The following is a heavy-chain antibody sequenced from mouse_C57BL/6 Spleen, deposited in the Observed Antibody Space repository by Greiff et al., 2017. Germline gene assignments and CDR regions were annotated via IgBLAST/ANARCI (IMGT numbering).Heavy chain of an antibody. Sequence: QVQLQQPGAELVKPGASVKLSCKASGYTFTSYWMHWVKQRPGRGLEWIGRIDPNSGGTKYNEKFKSKATLTVDKPSSTAYMQLSSLTSEYSAVYYCARSGTTVVDPAWFAYWGQGTLVTVSA. CDR2: IDPNSGGT. D-gene: IGHD1-1*01. V-gene: IGHV1-72*01. J-gene: IGHJ3*01. CDR3: ARSGTTVVDPAWFAY. CDR1: GYTFTSYW.